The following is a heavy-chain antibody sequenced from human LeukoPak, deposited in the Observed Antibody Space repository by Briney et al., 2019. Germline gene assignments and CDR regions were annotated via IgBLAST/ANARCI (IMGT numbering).Heavy chain of an antibody. Sequence: GGSLRLSCASFGFIVRSNHIILVRQAPGKGLEGVSITYSGDTTYYADSVKGRFIISRDNSKNTLYLQMNNLRADDTAVYYCARRAGGYSHYYDYWGQGTLVTVSS. CDR3: ARRAGGYSHYYDY. CDR2: TYSGDTT. D-gene: IGHD4-23*01. V-gene: IGHV3-66*04. CDR1: GFIVRSNH. J-gene: IGHJ4*02.